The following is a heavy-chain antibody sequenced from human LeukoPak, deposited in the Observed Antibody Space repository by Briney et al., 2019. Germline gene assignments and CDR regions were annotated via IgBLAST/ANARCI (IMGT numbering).Heavy chain of an antibody. CDR3: ARDGGTGYYSFDY. J-gene: IGHJ4*02. CDR1: GYTFTDYY. V-gene: IGHV1-2*02. CDR2: ISPNSGDT. Sequence: ASVKVSCKAPGYTFTDYYMHWMRQAPGQGLEWIGWISPNSGDTHYAQKVQGRVSMTRDTSISTAFMELSRLTSDDTAVYYCARDGGTGYYSFDYWGKGTLVTVSS. D-gene: IGHD3/OR15-3a*01.